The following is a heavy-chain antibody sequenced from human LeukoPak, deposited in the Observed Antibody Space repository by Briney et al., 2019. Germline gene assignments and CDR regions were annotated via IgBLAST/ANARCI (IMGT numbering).Heavy chain of an antibody. CDR1: GFTFSSYS. D-gene: IGHD3-22*01. J-gene: IGHJ3*02. CDR3: AKTYYDHAFDI. CDR2: ISSSSSYI. V-gene: IGHV3-21*04. Sequence: GGSLRLSCAASGFTFSSYSVNWVRQAPGKGLEWVSCISSSSSYIYNADSVKGRFTISRDNAKNSLYLQMNSLRAEDTAVYYCAKTYYDHAFDIWGQGTMVTVSS.